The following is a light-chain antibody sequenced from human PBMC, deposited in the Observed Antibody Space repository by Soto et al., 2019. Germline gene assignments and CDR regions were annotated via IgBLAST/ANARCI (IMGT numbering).Light chain of an antibody. CDR2: AAS. J-gene: IGKJ1*01. V-gene: IGKV1-8*01. Sequence: AIRMTQPPSSLSASTGDRVTITCLASQSISSYLAWYQQKPGKAPKLLIYAASTLQSGVPSRFSGSGSGTEFTLTISSLQPDDFATYYCQQYNSYSRTFGQGTKVDIK. CDR3: QQYNSYSRT. CDR1: QSISSY.